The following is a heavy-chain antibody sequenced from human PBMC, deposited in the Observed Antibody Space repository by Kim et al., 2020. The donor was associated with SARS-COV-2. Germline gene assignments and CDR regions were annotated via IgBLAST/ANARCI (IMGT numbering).Heavy chain of an antibody. CDR3: ATGVQTGTTHWFDP. V-gene: IGHV1-24*01. CDR2: FDPEDGET. D-gene: IGHD1-7*01. J-gene: IGHJ5*02. Sequence: ASVKVSCKVSGYTLTELSMHWVRQAPGKGLEWMGGFDPEDGETIYAQKFQGRVTMTEDTSTDTAYMELSSLRSEDTAVYYCATGVQTGTTHWFDPWGQGTLVTVSS. CDR1: GYTLTELS.